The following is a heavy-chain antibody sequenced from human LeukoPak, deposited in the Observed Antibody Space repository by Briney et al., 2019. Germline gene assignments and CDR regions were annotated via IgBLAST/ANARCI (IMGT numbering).Heavy chain of an antibody. CDR2: ISSSSTNI. V-gene: IGHV3-21*01. J-gene: IGHJ4*02. D-gene: IGHD3-22*01. Sequence: GGSLRLSCAASGLAFSSYNINWVRQAPGKGLEWVSSISSSSTNIYYADSVKGRFTISRDNAKNSLYLQMNSLRAEDTAVYYCARDWRTSSYIYYLDYWGQGTLVTVSS. CDR1: GLAFSSYN. CDR3: ARDWRTSSYIYYLDY.